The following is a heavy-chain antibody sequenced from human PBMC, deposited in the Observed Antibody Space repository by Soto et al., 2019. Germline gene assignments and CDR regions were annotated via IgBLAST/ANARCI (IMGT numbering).Heavy chain of an antibody. V-gene: IGHV1-18*04. J-gene: IGHJ5*02. CDR3: ARGTVTSGRWFGP. CDR2: ISSLNGNT. CDR1: DSTFTGYT. Sequence: QVHLVQYETEVKEPGASVTVSCKTSDSTFTGYTINWVRQAPGQGLEWLGWISSLNGNTNYARKYQGRLTMTTNTSATTAYMELRSLRSDDTAVYFCARGTVTSGRWFGPWGQGTLVTVSS. D-gene: IGHD4-17*01.